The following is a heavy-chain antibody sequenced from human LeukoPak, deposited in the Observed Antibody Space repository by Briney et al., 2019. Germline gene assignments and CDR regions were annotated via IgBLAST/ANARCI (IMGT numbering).Heavy chain of an antibody. Sequence: GGSLRLSCAASGFIFDDYAMHWVRQAPGKGLEWVSGISWNSGKIDYADSVKGRFTISRDNAENSLYLQMNSLRVEDMALYYCAKDRGYSSSFFEIWGQGTLVTVSS. CDR1: GFIFDDYA. CDR3: AKDRGYSSSFFEI. J-gene: IGHJ4*02. D-gene: IGHD6-13*01. CDR2: ISWNSGKI. V-gene: IGHV3-9*03.